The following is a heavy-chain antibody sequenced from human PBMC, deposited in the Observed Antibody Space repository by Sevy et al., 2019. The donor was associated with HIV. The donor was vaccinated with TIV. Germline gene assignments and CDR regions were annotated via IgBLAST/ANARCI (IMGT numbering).Heavy chain of an antibody. CDR1: GYYFPMYW. J-gene: IGHJ4*02. Sequence: GESLKISCQGSGYYFPMYWIGWVRQVPGKGLEWMGIVHPGDSDTKYSPSFQGQVTISADRSVNTAYLRWSSLKASETAIYYCVRRKAASDSLHFDYWGQGTLVTVSS. V-gene: IGHV5-51*01. CDR2: VHPGDSDT. CDR3: VRRKAASDSLHFDY. D-gene: IGHD6-13*01.